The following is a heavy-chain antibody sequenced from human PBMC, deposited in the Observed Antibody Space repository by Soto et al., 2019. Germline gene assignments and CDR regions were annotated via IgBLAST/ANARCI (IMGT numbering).Heavy chain of an antibody. J-gene: IGHJ4*02. D-gene: IGHD5-12*01. CDR1: GGSINTFY. CDR3: AREGSYSAYNFAHGIQLWSFDF. Sequence: PSETLSLTCTVSGGSINTFYWRWVRQPAGKGLEWIGRIFSSGSTSFNPSLESRVAMSVETSKNPFSLNLSSVTAADMAVYYCAREGSYSAYNFAHGIQLWSFDFWGQGALVTVSS. CDR2: IFSSGST. V-gene: IGHV4-4*07.